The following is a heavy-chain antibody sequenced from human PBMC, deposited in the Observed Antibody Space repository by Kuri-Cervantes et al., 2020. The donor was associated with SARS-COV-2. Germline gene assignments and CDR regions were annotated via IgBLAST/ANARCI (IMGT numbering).Heavy chain of an antibody. CDR3: ARGGTTGSFDY. CDR1: GFTFSTYW. J-gene: IGHJ4*02. D-gene: IGHD3-16*01. V-gene: IGHV3-74*01. Sequence: LSLTCEASGFTFSTYWMHWVRQAPGKGLVWVSRIKTDGSSTTYADSVKGRLSISRDNAKNTLYLQMNSLRADDTAVYYCARGGTTGSFDYWGQGALVTVSS. CDR2: IKTDGSST.